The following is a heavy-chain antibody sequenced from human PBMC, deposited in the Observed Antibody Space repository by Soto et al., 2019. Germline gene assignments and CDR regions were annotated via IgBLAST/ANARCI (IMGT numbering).Heavy chain of an antibody. CDR1: GFTFSSYG. V-gene: IGHV3-30*18. Sequence: GGSLRLSCAASGFTFSSYGMHWVRQAPGKGLEWVAVISYGGSNKYYADSVKGRFTISRDNSKNTLYLQMNSLRAEDTAVYYCAKGGSSSGSDYWGQGTLVTVSS. J-gene: IGHJ4*02. D-gene: IGHD6-6*01. CDR3: AKGGSSSGSDY. CDR2: ISYGGSNK.